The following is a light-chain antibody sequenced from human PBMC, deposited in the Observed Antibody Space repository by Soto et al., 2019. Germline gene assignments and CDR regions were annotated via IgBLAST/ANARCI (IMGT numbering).Light chain of an antibody. CDR1: SSDVGGYNY. J-gene: IGLJ1*01. V-gene: IGLV2-8*01. CDR3: SSYAGSNNLYV. Sequence: QSALTQPPSASGSPGQSVTISCTGTSSDVGGYNYVSWYQQHPGKAPKPLMYEVSKRPSGVPDRFSGSKSGNTASLTVASLQAEDEADYYCSSYAGSNNLYVFGPVTKVTVL. CDR2: EVS.